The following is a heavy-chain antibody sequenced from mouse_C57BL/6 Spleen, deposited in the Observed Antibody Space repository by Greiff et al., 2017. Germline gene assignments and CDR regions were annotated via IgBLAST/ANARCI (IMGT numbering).Heavy chain of an antibody. J-gene: IGHJ4*01. D-gene: IGHD1-1*01. CDR3: ARGEVEQGAMDY. Sequence: QVQLQQPGAELVKPGASVKMSCKASGYTFTSYWITWVKQRPGQGLEWIGDIYPGSGSTNYNEKFKSKATLTVDTSSSTAYMQLSSLTSEDSAVYYCARGEVEQGAMDYWGQGTSVTVSS. V-gene: IGHV1-55*01. CDR1: GYTFTSYW. CDR2: IYPGSGST.